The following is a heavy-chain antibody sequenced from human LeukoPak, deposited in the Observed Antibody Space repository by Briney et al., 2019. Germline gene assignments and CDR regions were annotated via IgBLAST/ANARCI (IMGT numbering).Heavy chain of an antibody. Sequence: SVRVSCTASGGTFSTYAISWVRQAPGQGLEWMGGIIPIFGTANYAQKFQGRVTITADESTSTAYMELSSLRSEDTAVYYCAREAWTGYYGMDVWGQGTTVTVSS. CDR2: IIPIFGTA. J-gene: IGHJ6*02. V-gene: IGHV1-69*13. CDR3: AREAWTGYYGMDV. D-gene: IGHD3/OR15-3a*01. CDR1: GGTFSTYA.